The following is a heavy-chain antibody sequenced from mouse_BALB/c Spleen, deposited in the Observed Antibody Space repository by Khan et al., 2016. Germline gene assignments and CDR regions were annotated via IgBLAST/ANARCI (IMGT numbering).Heavy chain of an antibody. CDR1: GYTFTSYD. Sequence: QVQLQQPGAELVKPGASVKLSCKASGYTFTSYDINWVRQRPEQGLEWIGWIFPGDGSTKYNEKFKGKATLTTDKSSSTAYMQLSRLTSEDSAVSFAARLYGSTYWYFDGWGAGTTVTVSS. CDR3: ARLYGSTYWYFDG. V-gene: IGHV1-85*01. CDR2: IFPGDGST. D-gene: IGHD1-1*01. J-gene: IGHJ1*01.